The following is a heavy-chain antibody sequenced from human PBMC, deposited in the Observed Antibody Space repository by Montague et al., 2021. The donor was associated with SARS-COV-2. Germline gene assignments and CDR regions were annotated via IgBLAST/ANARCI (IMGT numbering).Heavy chain of an antibody. Sequence: NPTQTLTLTCTFSGFSLSTRTVGVGWIRQPPGKALEWLALIYWDDDKRYSPSLKSRLTITKVTSKNQVVLTMTNMDPVDTATYYCAHRLPAVAAFDYWGQGTLVTDSS. CDR3: AHRLPAVAAFDY. CDR1: GFSLSTRTVG. V-gene: IGHV2-5*02. J-gene: IGHJ4*02. CDR2: IYWDDDK. D-gene: IGHD6-6*01.